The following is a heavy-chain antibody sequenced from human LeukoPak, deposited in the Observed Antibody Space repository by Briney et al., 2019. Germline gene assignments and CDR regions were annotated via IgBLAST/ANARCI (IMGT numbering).Heavy chain of an antibody. V-gene: IGHV3-30*04. Sequence: GGSLRLSCAASGFTFSSYAMHWVRQAPGKGLEWVAVISYDGSNKYYADSVKGRITISRDNSKNTLYLQMNSLRAEDTAVYYCVRVGIAVAGTDYWGQGTLVTVSS. CDR3: VRVGIAVAGTDY. CDR1: GFTFSSYA. CDR2: ISYDGSNK. D-gene: IGHD6-19*01. J-gene: IGHJ4*02.